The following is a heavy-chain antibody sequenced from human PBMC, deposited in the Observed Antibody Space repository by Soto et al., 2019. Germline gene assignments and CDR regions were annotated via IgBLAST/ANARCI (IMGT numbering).Heavy chain of an antibody. V-gene: IGHV4-30-4*01. CDR3: ARGGTYFDL. CDR1: GGSISSGDHY. J-gene: IGHJ2*01. Sequence: QVQLQESGPGLVKPSQTLCLTCTVSGGSISSGDHYWSWIRQPPGKGLDWIGYVYYSGSTYYNPSLESRVAISVDTSTNQFSLKLSSVTAADTAVYYCARGGTYFDLWGRGTLVSVSS. CDR2: VYYSGST.